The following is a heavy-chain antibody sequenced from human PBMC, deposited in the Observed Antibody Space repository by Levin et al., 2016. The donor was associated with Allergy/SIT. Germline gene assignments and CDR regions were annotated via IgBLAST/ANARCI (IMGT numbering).Heavy chain of an antibody. CDR1: GYTFTSYG. J-gene: IGHJ4*02. D-gene: IGHD6-19*01. CDR2: ISTYNGNT. Sequence: ASVKVSCKASGYTFTSYGISWVRQAPGQGLEWMGWISTYNGNTNYAQNLQGRVTMTTDTSTNTAYMELRSLRSDDTAVYYCASGIAVAATRFYFDYWGQGTLVTVSS. V-gene: IGHV1-18*01. CDR3: ASGIAVAATRFYFDY.